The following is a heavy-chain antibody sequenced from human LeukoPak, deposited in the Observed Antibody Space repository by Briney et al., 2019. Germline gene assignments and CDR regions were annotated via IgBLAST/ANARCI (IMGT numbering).Heavy chain of an antibody. V-gene: IGHV4-59*05. Sequence: GSLRLSCAASGFTFSSYSMNWVRQAPGKGLEWIGSIYYSGSTYYNPSLKSRVTISVDTSKNQFSLKLSSVTAADTAVYYCANSGYDFDYWGQGTLVTVSS. CDR1: GFTFSSYSMN. J-gene: IGHJ4*02. CDR3: ANSGYDFDY. CDR2: IYYSGST. D-gene: IGHD5-12*01.